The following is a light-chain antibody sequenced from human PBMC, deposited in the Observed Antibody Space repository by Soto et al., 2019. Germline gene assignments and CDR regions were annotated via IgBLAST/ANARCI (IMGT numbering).Light chain of an antibody. V-gene: IGKV3-11*01. J-gene: IGKJ1*01. CDR1: QSVSSY. CDR3: QQRSNWPRT. CDR2: DAS. Sequence: EIVLTQSPATLSLSRGERATLSCRASQSVSSYLAWYQQKPGQAPRLLIYDASNRATGIPARFSGSGSGTDFTLTISSLEPEDFAVYYCQQRSNWPRTLGQGTKVDLK.